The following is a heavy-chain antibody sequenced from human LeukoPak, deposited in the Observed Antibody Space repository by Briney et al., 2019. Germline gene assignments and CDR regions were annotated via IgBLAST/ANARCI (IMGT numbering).Heavy chain of an antibody. CDR2: MNPNSGNT. D-gene: IGHD3-9*01. J-gene: IGHJ6*02. CDR3: ARSDLTGYPYGMDV. CDR1: GYTFTSYD. V-gene: IGHV1-8*01. Sequence: ASVKVSCKASGYTFTSYDINWVRRATGQGLEWMGWMNPNSGNTGYAQKFQGRVTMTRNTSISTAYMELSSLRSEDTAVYYCARSDLTGYPYGMDVWGQGTTVTVSS.